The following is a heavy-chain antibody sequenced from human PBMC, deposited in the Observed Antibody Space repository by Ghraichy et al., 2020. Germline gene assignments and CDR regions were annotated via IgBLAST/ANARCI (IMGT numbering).Heavy chain of an antibody. Sequence: SETLSLTCRIFSDSISSHYWSWIRQSPGKGLEWIGYVYYTGSTNYNPSLKSRVTISVNTSKNQFSLRLNSMTAADTAVYYCARSKRYCSNNVCSTKYYFDYWGQGTLVTVSS. V-gene: IGHV4-59*11. D-gene: IGHD2-8*01. CDR1: SDSISSHY. J-gene: IGHJ4*02. CDR2: VYYTGST. CDR3: ARSKRYCSNNVCSTKYYFDY.